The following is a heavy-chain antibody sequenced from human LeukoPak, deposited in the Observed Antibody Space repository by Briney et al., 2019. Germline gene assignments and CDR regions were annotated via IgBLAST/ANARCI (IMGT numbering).Heavy chain of an antibody. CDR1: GYTFTGYY. D-gene: IGHD3-3*01. CDR3: ARGLRFLEWLLDRTFDY. V-gene: IGHV1-2*02. CDR2: INPNSGGT. Sequence: ASVKVSCKASGYTFTGYYMHWVRQAPGQGLEWRGWINPNSGGTNYAQKFQGRVTMTRDTSISTAYMELSRLRSDDTAVYYCARGLRFLEWLLDRTFDYWGQGTLVTVSS. J-gene: IGHJ4*02.